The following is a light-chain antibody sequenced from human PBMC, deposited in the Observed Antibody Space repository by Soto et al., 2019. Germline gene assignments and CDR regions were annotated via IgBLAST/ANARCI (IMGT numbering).Light chain of an antibody. CDR1: QSVLNSSKNKNY. Sequence: DIVMTQSPDSLAVSLGERATINCKSSQSVLNSSKNKNYLAWYQQKSGQSPKLLIYWASTRESGVPDRFRGSGSGTDFTLTISSLQAEDVAVYYCQQYYSTPLTFGGGTKVDIK. CDR2: WAS. CDR3: QQYYSTPLT. V-gene: IGKV4-1*01. J-gene: IGKJ4*01.